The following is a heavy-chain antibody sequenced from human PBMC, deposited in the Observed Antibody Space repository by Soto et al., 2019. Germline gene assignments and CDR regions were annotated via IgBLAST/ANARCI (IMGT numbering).Heavy chain of an antibody. Sequence: ASVKVSCKASGYTFTSYGISWVRQAPGQGLEWMGWISTYNGNTNYVQNLQGRVTMATDTSTSTAYLELRSLRSDDTAVYYCARDLTVVVAATQYYFDYWGQGTLVTVSS. CDR2: ISTYNGNT. D-gene: IGHD2-15*01. J-gene: IGHJ4*02. V-gene: IGHV1-18*01. CDR1: GYTFTSYG. CDR3: ARDLTVVVAATQYYFDY.